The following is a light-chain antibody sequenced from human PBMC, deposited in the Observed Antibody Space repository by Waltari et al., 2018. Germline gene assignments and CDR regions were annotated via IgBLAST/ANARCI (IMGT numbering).Light chain of an antibody. CDR2: DAS. J-gene: IGKJ3*01. CDR3: QHRSNLPPT. V-gene: IGKV3-11*01. CDR1: QSVRTF. Sequence: EIVLTQSPATLSLSPGDRATLSCRASQSVRTFLPWYQQKPGHAPRLLIYDASNRATGTPARFSGSGSGTDFTLTISSLEPEDFAVYYCQHRSNLPPTFGPGTKVDFK.